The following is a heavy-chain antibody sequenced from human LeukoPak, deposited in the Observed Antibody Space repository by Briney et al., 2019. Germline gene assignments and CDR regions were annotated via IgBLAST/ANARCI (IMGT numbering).Heavy chain of an antibody. Sequence: ASVNVSCKACVYTFTSYGFSWVRQAPGQGLEWMGWISIYNYSRNYAQKFQGRVTMTTDTSPTTAYMELRSLTSDDTAVYYCAGPSPQSRSSRDLHFWGQGTLVSVPS. V-gene: IGHV1-18*01. CDR1: VYTFTSYG. CDR2: ISIYNYSR. D-gene: IGHD6-6*01. CDR3: AGPSPQSRSSRDLHF. J-gene: IGHJ4*02.